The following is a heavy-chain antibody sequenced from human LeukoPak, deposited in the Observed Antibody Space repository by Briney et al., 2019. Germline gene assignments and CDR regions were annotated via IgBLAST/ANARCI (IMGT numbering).Heavy chain of an antibody. J-gene: IGHJ4*02. CDR3: ARDPPFYRGSYFYFDY. V-gene: IGHV3-48*04. CDR1: GFTFSSYS. Sequence: GGSLRLSCAASGFTFSSYSMNWVRQAPGKGLEWVSYISSSSSTIYYADSVKGRFTISRDNAKNSLYLQMNSLRAEDTAVYYCARDPPFYRGSYFYFDYWGQGTLVTVSS. CDR2: ISSSSSTI. D-gene: IGHD1-26*01.